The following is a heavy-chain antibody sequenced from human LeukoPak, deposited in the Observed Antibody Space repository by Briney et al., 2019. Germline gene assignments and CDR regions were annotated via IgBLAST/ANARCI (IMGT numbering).Heavy chain of an antibody. D-gene: IGHD6-13*01. CDR1: GYTFTSYY. CDR2: INASGGST. V-gene: IGHV1-46*01. Sequence: ASVKVSCKASGYTFTSYYMNCGRQAPGQERKWMGRINASGGSTSYAQKFQGRVTMTRDMSTSKVYMELSSLRYEDTAVYYCARGTGYGSSWASFEYWGQGILVTVSS. J-gene: IGHJ4*02. CDR3: ARGTGYGSSWASFEY.